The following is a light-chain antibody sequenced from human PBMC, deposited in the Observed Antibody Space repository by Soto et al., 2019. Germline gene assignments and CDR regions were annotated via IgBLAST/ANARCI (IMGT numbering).Light chain of an antibody. CDR3: QQYAISPIT. V-gene: IGKV3-20*01. CDR1: QSVGGSY. J-gene: IGKJ5*01. Sequence: ETVLTQSPGTLSLSPGERVTLSCRASQSVGGSYLAWFQQKSGQAPRLLIYGASSRATGITDRFSGSGSGTDFTLTISRLEPEDFAVYYCQQYAISPITFGQGTRLEIK. CDR2: GAS.